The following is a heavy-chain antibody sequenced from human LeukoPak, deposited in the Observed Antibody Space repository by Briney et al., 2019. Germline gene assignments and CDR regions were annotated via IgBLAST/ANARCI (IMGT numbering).Heavy chain of an antibody. CDR2: INPNSGDT. CDR3: ARILTTVTTMDY. Sequence: GASVKVSCKASGYTFTGYYMHWVRQAPGQGLEWMGWINPNSGDTNYAQKFQGRVTMTRDTSIGTAYMELSSLRSDDTAVYYCARILTTVTTMDYWGQGTLVTVSS. CDR1: GYTFTGYY. V-gene: IGHV1-2*02. D-gene: IGHD4-17*01. J-gene: IGHJ4*02.